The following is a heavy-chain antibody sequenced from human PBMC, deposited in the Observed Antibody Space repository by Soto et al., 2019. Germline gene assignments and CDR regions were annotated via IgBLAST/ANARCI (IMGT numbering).Heavy chain of an antibody. V-gene: IGHV3-30-3*01. CDR3: ARDDYGDYPRWYY. Sequence: QVQLVESGGGVVQPGRSLRLSCAASGFTFSSYAMHWVRQAPGKGLEWVAVISYDGSNKYYADSVKGRFTISRDNSKNTLYLQMNSLRAEDTAVYYCARDDYGDYPRWYYWGQGTLVTVSS. D-gene: IGHD4-17*01. CDR1: GFTFSSYA. CDR2: ISYDGSNK. J-gene: IGHJ4*02.